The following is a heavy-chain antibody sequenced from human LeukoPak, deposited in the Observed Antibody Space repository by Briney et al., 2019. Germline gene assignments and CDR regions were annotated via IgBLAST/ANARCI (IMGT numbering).Heavy chain of an antibody. Sequence: SSETLSLTCIVSGGSISSGSYCWSWIRQPAGKGLEWIGRVFTSGSTDYNPSFKSRVTISVDTSKKQVSLRLSSVTAADTAVYYCARDLPGQYGFDIWGQGTMVTVSS. D-gene: IGHD1-14*01. J-gene: IGHJ3*02. V-gene: IGHV4-61*02. CDR1: GGSISSGSYC. CDR2: VFTSGST. CDR3: ARDLPGQYGFDI.